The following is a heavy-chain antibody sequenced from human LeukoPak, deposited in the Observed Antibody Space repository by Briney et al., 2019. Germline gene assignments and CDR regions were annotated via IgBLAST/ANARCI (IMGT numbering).Heavy chain of an antibody. CDR1: GFTFSGYW. V-gene: IGHV3-74*01. J-gene: IGHJ3*02. CDR3: VRDGYSYGFMLAFDI. D-gene: IGHD5-18*01. CDR2: INSDGSST. Sequence: PGGSLRLSCAASGFTFSGYWMHWVRQAPVKGLVWVSRINSDGSSTSYADSVKGRFTISRDSAKNTLYLQMNSLRAEDTAVYYCVRDGYSYGFMLAFDIWGLGTRVTVSS.